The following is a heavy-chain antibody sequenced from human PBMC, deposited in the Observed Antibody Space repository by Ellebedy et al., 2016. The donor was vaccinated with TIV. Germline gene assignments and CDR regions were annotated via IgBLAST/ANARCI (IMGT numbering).Heavy chain of an antibody. CDR1: GGSIRSSSYY. V-gene: IGHV4-39*07. Sequence: SETLSLXXTVSGGSIRSSSYYWGWIRQPPGKGLEWIGSIYYSGSTYYNPSLKSRVAISADMSQNQFSLKLSSVTAADTAVYFCVSYGSGSISYYFDCWGQGTLVTVSS. CDR3: VSYGSGSISYYFDC. J-gene: IGHJ4*02. CDR2: IYYSGST. D-gene: IGHD3-10*01.